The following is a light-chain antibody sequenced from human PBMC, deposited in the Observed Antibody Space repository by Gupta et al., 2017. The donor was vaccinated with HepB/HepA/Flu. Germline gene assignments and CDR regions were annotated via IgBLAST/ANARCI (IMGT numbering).Light chain of an antibody. CDR3: QQYESAPFT. CDR1: QRVSSSY. Sequence: IVLTQSPGTLSLSPGERATLSCRASQRVSSSYLAWYQQKPGQAPRLLIYGASSRATGIPERFSGSGSGTDFTLTISRLEPEDFAVYYCQQYESAPFTFGPGTKVDIK. CDR2: GAS. J-gene: IGKJ3*01. V-gene: IGKV3-20*01.